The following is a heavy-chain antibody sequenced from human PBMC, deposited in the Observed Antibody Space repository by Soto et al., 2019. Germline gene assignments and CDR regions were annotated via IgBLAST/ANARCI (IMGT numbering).Heavy chain of an antibody. CDR3: ARHRTGRYYYYYGMDV. D-gene: IGHD3-9*01. V-gene: IGHV4-39*01. CDR2: IYYSGST. CDR1: GGSISSSSYY. Sequence: SETLSLTCTVSGGSISSSSYYWGWIRQPPGKGLEWIGSIYYSGSTYYNPSLKSRVTISVDTSKNQFSLKLSSVTAADTAVYYCARHRTGRYYYYYGMDVWGQWTTVTFSS. J-gene: IGHJ6*02.